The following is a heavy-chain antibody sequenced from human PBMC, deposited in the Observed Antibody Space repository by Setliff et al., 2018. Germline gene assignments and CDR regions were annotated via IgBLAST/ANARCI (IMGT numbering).Heavy chain of an antibody. CDR3: ARDPPWELRYFDL. D-gene: IGHD1-26*01. J-gene: IGHJ2*01. Sequence: GSLRLSCAASGFTFVNYWMHWVRQAPGKGLEWVSYISSSSSTIYYTDSVKGRFAISRDNAKNSLYLQMNSLRAEDTAVYYCARDPPWELRYFDLWGRGTLVTVSS. V-gene: IGHV3-48*04. CDR1: GFTFVNYW. CDR2: ISSSSSTI.